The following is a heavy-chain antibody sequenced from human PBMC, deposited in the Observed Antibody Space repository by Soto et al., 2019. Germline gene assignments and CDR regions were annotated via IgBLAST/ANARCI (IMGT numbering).Heavy chain of an antibody. J-gene: IGHJ4*02. D-gene: IGHD6-13*01. CDR3: ARGTAPAAAAYDY. Sequence: SETLSLTCAVYGGSFSGYCWSWIRQPPGKGLEWIGEINHSGSTNYSPSLKSRVTISVDTSKNQSSLKLSSVTAADTAVYYCARGTAPAAAAYDYWGQGTLVTVSS. CDR2: INHSGST. CDR1: GGSFSGYC. V-gene: IGHV4-34*01.